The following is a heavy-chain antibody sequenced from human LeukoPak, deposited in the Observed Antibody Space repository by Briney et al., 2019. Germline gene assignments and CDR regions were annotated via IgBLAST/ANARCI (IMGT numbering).Heavy chain of an antibody. D-gene: IGHD2-15*01. CDR1: GYTFTSYG. CDR3: ARLGYCSGGSCYWEASWFDP. Sequence: GASVKVSCKASGYTFTSYGINWLRQATGQGLEWMGWMNPNSGNTGYAQKFQGRVTMTRNTSISTAYMELSSLRSEDTAVYYCARLGYCSGGSCYWEASWFDPWGQRTLVTVSS. V-gene: IGHV1-8*02. CDR2: MNPNSGNT. J-gene: IGHJ5*02.